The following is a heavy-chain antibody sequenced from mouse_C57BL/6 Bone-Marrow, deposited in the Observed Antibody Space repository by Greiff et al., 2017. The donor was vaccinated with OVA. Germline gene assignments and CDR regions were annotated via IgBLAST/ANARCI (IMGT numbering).Heavy chain of an antibody. Sequence: FTSYWMHWVKQRPGQGLEWIGEIDPSDSYTNYNQKFKGKSTLTVDKSSSTAYMQLSSLTSEDSAVYYCARYDYDWYFDVWGTGTTVTVSS. V-gene: IGHV1-69*01. CDR1: FTSYW. D-gene: IGHD2-4*01. J-gene: IGHJ1*03. CDR3: ARYDYDWYFDV. CDR2: IDPSDSYT.